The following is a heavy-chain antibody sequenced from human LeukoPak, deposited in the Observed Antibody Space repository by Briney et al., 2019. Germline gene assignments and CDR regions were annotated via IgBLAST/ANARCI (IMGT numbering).Heavy chain of an antibody. J-gene: IGHJ4*02. V-gene: IGHV1-18*01. Sequence: ASVKVSCKASGYTFTSYGISWVRQAPGQGLEWMGWISAYNGNTNYAQKLQGRVTMTTDTSTSTAYMELRSLRSDDTAVYYCARLTSTSWYECFGYWGQGTLVTVSS. CDR1: GYTFTSYG. D-gene: IGHD6-13*01. CDR2: ISAYNGNT. CDR3: ARLTSTSWYECFGY.